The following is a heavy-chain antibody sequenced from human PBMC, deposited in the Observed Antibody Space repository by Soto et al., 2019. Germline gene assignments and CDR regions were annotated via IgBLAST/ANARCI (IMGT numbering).Heavy chain of an antibody. CDR1: GGTFSSYS. CDR2: IIPIFGTA. D-gene: IGHD5-12*01. V-gene: IGHV1-69*01. J-gene: IGHJ6*02. CDR3: AREYRDGYNGGKAQTSDYYAAEG. Sequence: YSLPVSCPSSGGTFSSYSISWVRQAPGQGLEWMGGIIPIFGTANYAQKFQGRVTITADESTSTAYMELSSRRSEDTAVYYCAREYRDGYNGGKAQTSDYYAAEGWGQGTTVTV.